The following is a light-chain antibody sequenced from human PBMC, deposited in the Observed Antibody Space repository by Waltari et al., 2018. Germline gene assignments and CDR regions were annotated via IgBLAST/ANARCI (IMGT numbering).Light chain of an antibody. CDR1: RSDVVGYNL. CDR3: CSYAGGSTFV. Sequence: QSALTQPASVSGSPGQSITISCTGTRSDVVGYNLVSWYQQHPNKAPKLIIYEGVKRPLGVSNRFSGSKSGNTASLTISGLQAEDEADYYCCSYAGGSTFVFGTGTEVTVL. J-gene: IGLJ1*01. V-gene: IGLV2-23*03. CDR2: EGV.